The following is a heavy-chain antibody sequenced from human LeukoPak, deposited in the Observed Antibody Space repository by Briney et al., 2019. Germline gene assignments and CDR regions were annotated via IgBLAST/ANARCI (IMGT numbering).Heavy chain of an antibody. D-gene: IGHD1-1*01. J-gene: IGHJ4*02. CDR1: GGSFSGYY. CDR2: INHSGST. Sequence: PSETLSLTCAVYGGSFSGYYWSWIRQPPGKGLEWIGEINHSGSTNYNPSLKSRVTISVDTSKNQFSLKLSSVTAADTAVYYCARGATNWNYWGQGTLATVSS. CDR3: ARGATNWNY. V-gene: IGHV4-34*01.